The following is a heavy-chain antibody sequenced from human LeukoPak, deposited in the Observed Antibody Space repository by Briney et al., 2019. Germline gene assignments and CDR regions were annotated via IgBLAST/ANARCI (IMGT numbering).Heavy chain of an antibody. CDR3: ATTVTTGVDY. CDR2: INHSRST. J-gene: IGHJ4*02. CDR1: GGSFSGYY. D-gene: IGHD4-17*01. V-gene: IGHV4-34*01. Sequence: KASETLSLTCAVYGGSFSGYYWSWIRQPPGKGLEWIGEINHSRSTNYNPSLKSRVTISVDTSKNQFSLKLSSVTAADTAVYYCATTVTTGVDYWGQGTLDTVSS.